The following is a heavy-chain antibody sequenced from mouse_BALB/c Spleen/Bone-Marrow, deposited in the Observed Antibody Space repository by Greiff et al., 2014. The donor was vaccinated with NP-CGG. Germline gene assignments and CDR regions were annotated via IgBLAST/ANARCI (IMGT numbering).Heavy chain of an antibody. CDR1: GYSITSDYA. D-gene: IGHD1-1*01. J-gene: IGHJ3*01. V-gene: IGHV3-2*02. CDR3: ARTHYYGSSYPY. Sequence: EVQLQQSGPGLVKPSQSLSLICTVTGYSITSDYAWNWIRQFPGNKLEWMGHISYSGNTRYNPSLKSRISISRDTSKNQFFLQLNSVTTEDTATYYCARTHYYGSSYPYWGQGTLVTVSA. CDR2: ISYSGNT.